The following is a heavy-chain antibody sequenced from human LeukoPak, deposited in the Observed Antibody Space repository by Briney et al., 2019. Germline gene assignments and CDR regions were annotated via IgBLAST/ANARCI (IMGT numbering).Heavy chain of an antibody. J-gene: IGHJ4*02. Sequence: GGSLRLSCAASEFTFSKFWMSWVRQAPGKGLEWVANIKEDGSETYYVDSVKGRFTISRDNAKNSLFLQMNSLGDEDTAVYYCVRDAVTAYWSQGTLVTVSS. V-gene: IGHV3-7*01. CDR1: EFTFSKFW. D-gene: IGHD1-14*01. CDR3: VRDAVTAY. CDR2: IKEDGSET.